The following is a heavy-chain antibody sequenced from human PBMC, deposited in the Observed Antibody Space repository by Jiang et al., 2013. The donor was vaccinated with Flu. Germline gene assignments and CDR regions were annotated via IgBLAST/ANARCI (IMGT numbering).Heavy chain of an antibody. V-gene: IGHV4-59*01. J-gene: IGHJ6*04. Sequence: GSGLVKPSETLSLTCTVSGGSISSYYWSWIRQPPGKGLEWIGYIYYSGSTNYNPSLKSRVTISVDTSKNQFSLKLSSVTAADTAVYYCARVPLVVVPAAITFQRVYYYYYGMDVWGKGTTVTVSS. CDR2: IYYSGST. CDR1: GGSISSYY. D-gene: IGHD2-2*01. CDR3: ARVPLVVVPAAITFQRVYYYYYGMDV.